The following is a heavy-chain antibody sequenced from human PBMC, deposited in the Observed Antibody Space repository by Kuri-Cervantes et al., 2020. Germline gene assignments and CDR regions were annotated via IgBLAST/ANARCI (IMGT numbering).Heavy chain of an antibody. Sequence: GGSLRLSCAASGFTFNTYSINWVRQAPGKGLEWVSSISSTSSYIYYADSVQGRFTISRDNAKNSLYLQMNSLRAEDTAVYYCACPAYGSWPVWGQGTTVTVSS. CDR1: GFTFNTYS. J-gene: IGHJ6*02. V-gene: IGHV3-21*01. D-gene: IGHD3-10*01. CDR2: ISSTSSYI. CDR3: ACPAYGSWPV.